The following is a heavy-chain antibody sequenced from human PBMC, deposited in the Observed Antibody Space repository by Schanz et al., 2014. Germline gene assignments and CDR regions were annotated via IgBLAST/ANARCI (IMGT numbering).Heavy chain of an antibody. D-gene: IGHD3-10*01. Sequence: EVQLVESGGGLVQPGRSLRLSCAASGFTFDDYAMHWVRQAPGKGLEYVSGISWNSGTAVYADSVKGRFTISRDNAKNSLYLQMNSLRAEDTALYYCAKGKSEVRGISLDYWGQGTMVVVSS. CDR2: ISWNSGTA. CDR1: GFTFDDYA. J-gene: IGHJ4*02. V-gene: IGHV3-9*01. CDR3: AKGKSEVRGISLDY.